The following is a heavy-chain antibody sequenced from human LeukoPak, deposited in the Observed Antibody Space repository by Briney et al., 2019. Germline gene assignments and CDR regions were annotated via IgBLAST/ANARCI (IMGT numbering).Heavy chain of an antibody. D-gene: IGHD3-3*01. J-gene: IGHJ5*02. CDR3: ARLPDFWSGYFQAGGFDP. CDR2: IYYSGST. Sequence: SETLSLTCTVSGGSISSSSYYWGWIRQPPGKGLEWIGSIYYSGSTYYNPSLKSRVTISVDTSKNQFSLKLSSVTAADTVVYYCARLPDFWSGYFQAGGFDPWGQGTLVTVSS. V-gene: IGHV4-39*01. CDR1: GGSISSSSYY.